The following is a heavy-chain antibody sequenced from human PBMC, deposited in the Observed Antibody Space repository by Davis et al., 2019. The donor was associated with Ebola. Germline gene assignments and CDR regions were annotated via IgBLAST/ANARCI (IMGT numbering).Heavy chain of an antibody. J-gene: IGHJ6*04. CDR2: MYGGDT. Sequence: GESLKISCAASGFTFSSYGMHWVRQAPGKGLEWVSGMYGGDTHYADSVKGRFTISRDNSKNTLHLQMNSLRVEDTAVYFCAREPTGNYYYFYGMDVWGKGTTVSVSS. D-gene: IGHD1-14*01. V-gene: IGHV3-NL1*01. CDR3: AREPTGNYYYFYGMDV. CDR1: GFTFSSYG.